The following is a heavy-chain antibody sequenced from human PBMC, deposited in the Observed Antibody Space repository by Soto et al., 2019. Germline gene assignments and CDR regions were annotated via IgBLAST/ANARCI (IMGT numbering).Heavy chain of an antibody. Sequence: PGESLKISCQGSGYSFTSYWIGWVRQRPGKGLEWMGRINPSDSYTTYSPSFQGHVTISTDKSFSTAYLQWSGLKASDTAMYYCARLGYCTGTSCYTFDSWGRGTLVTVSS. CDR2: INPSDSYT. CDR1: GYSFTSYW. V-gene: IGHV5-10-1*01. CDR3: ARLGYCTGTSCYTFDS. D-gene: IGHD2-2*02. J-gene: IGHJ4*02.